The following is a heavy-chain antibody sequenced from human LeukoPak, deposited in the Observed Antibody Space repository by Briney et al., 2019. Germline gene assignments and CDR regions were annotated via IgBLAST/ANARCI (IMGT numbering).Heavy chain of an antibody. CDR2: IDPSDSYT. Sequence: GESLKISCKGSGYSFTNYWISWVRQMPEKGLEWMGRIDPSDSYTNCNPSFQGHVTISIDKSTNTAYLQWSSLKASDTAIYYCARAYDLGYSIDYWGQGTRVTVSS. V-gene: IGHV5-10-1*01. CDR1: GYSFTNYW. D-gene: IGHD2-15*01. J-gene: IGHJ4*02. CDR3: ARAYDLGYSIDY.